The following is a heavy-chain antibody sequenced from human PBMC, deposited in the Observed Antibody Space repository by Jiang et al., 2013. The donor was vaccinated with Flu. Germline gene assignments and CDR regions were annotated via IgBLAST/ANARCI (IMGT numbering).Heavy chain of an antibody. D-gene: IGHD3-10*01. CDR2: IYPGDSDT. V-gene: IGHV5-51*01. Sequence: GAEVKKPGESLKISCKGSGYTFTSHWIGWVRQMPGKGLEWMGIIYPGDSDTRYSPSFQGQVTFSVDRSISTAYLQWSTLKASDTATYYCVKPRRYFGAGTFDHWGQGTLVTVSS. J-gene: IGHJ4*02. CDR3: VKPRRYFGAGTFDH. CDR1: GYTFTSHW.